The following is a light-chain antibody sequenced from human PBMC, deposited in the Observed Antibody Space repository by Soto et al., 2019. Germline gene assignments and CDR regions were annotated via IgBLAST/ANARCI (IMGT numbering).Light chain of an antibody. Sequence: QSALTQPASVSGSPGQSITISCTGTSSDVGAYNYVSWYQQHPGKAPKLMIYEVSNRPSGVSNRFSGSKSGNTASLTISGLRAEEGGVYYCSSYTSRRTGVFGGGPPLPVL. CDR2: EVS. CDR1: SSDVGAYNY. J-gene: IGLJ3*02. V-gene: IGLV2-14*01. CDR3: SSYTSRRTGV.